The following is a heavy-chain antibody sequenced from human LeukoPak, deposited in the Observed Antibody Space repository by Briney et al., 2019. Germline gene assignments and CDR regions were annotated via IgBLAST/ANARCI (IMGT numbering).Heavy chain of an antibody. CDR2: IYYSGST. CDR1: GGSISSTTYY. D-gene: IGHD2-2*01. V-gene: IGHV4-39*07. CDR3: ARDGGRTSSDAVEI. J-gene: IGHJ3*02. Sequence: SETLSLTCTVSGGSISSTTYYWGWIRQPPGKGLEWIGSIYYSGSTYYNPSLKSRVTISVDRSKNQFSLKLTSVTAADTAVYYCARDGGRTSSDAVEIWGQGTMVIVSS.